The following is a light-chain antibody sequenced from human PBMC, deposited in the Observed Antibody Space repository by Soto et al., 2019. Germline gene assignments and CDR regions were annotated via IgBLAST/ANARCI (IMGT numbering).Light chain of an antibody. CDR2: AVN. CDR1: SSDVGGCQY. CDR3: SSYAGSNNYV. Sequence: QSVLTQPPSASGSPGQSVTISCTGTSSDVGGCQYVSWYQQYPGKAPKLMIYAVNKRPSGVPDRFSGSRSGNTASQTVSGLQAEDEADYYCSSYAGSNNYVFGTGTKVTVL. V-gene: IGLV2-8*01. J-gene: IGLJ1*01.